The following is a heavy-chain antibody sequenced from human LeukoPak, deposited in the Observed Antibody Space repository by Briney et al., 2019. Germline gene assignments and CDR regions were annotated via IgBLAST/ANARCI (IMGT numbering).Heavy chain of an antibody. V-gene: IGHV3-30-3*01. CDR3: ARDLGRYCSGGSCSTPGNY. Sequence: QAGGSLRLSCAASGFTFSSYAMHWVRQAPGKGLEWVAVISYDGSNKYYADSVKGRFTISRDNSKNTLYLQMNSLRAEDTAVYYCARDLGRYCSGGSCSTPGNYWGQGTLVTVSS. CDR1: GFTFSSYA. CDR2: ISYDGSNK. D-gene: IGHD2-15*01. J-gene: IGHJ4*02.